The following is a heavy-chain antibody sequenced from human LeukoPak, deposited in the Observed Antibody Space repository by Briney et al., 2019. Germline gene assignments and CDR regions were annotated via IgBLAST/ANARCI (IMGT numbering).Heavy chain of an antibody. CDR3: AKVSHYYGSGSYRGWFDP. Sequence: GGCLRLSCAASGFTFSSFAMSWVRQAPGKGLEWVSIIISNGANTYYADSVKGRFTISRDNSKNTLYLQMNSLRAEDTAVYYCAKVSHYYGSGSYRGWFDPWGQGTLVTVSS. J-gene: IGHJ5*02. CDR2: IISNGANT. D-gene: IGHD3-10*01. CDR1: GFTFSSFA. V-gene: IGHV3-23*01.